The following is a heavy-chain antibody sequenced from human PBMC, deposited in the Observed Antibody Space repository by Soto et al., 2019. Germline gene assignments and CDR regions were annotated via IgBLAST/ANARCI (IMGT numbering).Heavy chain of an antibody. CDR1: GYTFTSYG. D-gene: IGHD3-3*01. Sequence: GASVKVSCKASGYTFTSYGISWVRQAPGQGLEWMGWISAYNGNTGYAQKFQGRVTMTRNTSTSTAYMELSSLRSEDTAVYYCARAKTYYDFWSGYYTARNSNWFDPWGQGTLVTVSS. CDR2: ISAYNGNT. V-gene: IGHV1-18*01. CDR3: ARAKTYYDFWSGYYTARNSNWFDP. J-gene: IGHJ5*02.